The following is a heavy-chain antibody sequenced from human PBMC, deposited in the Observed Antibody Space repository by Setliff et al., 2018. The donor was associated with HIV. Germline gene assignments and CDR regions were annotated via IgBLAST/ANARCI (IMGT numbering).Heavy chain of an antibody. V-gene: IGHV4-39*02. CDR1: GASVSTTGYY. Sequence: SETLSLTCTVSGASVSTTGYYWGWLRQSPGKGLQWIGPTFYSGSTYYNPSLKSLFTISLDTSNNDFSLTLTSVTAADTALYFCATYLSDNYLDGAFDIWGRGTMVTVSS. CDR3: ATYLSDNYLDGAFDI. J-gene: IGHJ3*02. D-gene: IGHD3-3*01. CDR2: TFYSGST.